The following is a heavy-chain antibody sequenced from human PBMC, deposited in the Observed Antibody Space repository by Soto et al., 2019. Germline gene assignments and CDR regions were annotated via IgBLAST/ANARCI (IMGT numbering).Heavy chain of an antibody. V-gene: IGHV4-39*01. D-gene: IGHD1-26*01. Sequence: SETLSLTCTVSGGSISSSSYYWGWIRQPPGKGLEWIGSIYYSGSTYYNPSLESRVTISVDTSKNQFSLKLSSVTAADTAVYYCARRVGATWMYYFDYWGQGTLVTVSS. J-gene: IGHJ4*02. CDR3: ARRVGATWMYYFDY. CDR2: IYYSGST. CDR1: GGSISSSSYY.